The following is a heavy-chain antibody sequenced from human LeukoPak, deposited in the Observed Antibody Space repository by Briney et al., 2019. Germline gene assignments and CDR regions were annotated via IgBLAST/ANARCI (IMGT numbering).Heavy chain of an antibody. V-gene: IGHV4-61*02. CDR2: IYTSGST. J-gene: IGHJ3*02. D-gene: IGHD1-1*01. Sequence: SETLSLTCTVSGGSISSGSYYWSWIRQPAGKGLEWIGRIYTSGSTNYNPSPKSRVTISVDTSKNQFSLKLSSVTAADTAVYYCATGTTGTAAFDIWGQGTMVTVSS. CDR1: GGSISSGSYY. CDR3: ATGTTGTAAFDI.